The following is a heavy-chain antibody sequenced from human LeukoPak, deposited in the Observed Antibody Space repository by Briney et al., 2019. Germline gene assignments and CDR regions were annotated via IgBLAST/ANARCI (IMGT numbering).Heavy chain of an antibody. CDR3: ARRRRAYYDYVWGSYPFDI. D-gene: IGHD3-16*01. V-gene: IGHV4-34*01. J-gene: IGHJ3*02. Sequence: ETLSLTCAVYGGSFSGYYWSWIRQPPGKGLEWIGEINHSGSTNYNPSLKSRVTISVDTSKNQFSLKLSSVTAADTAVYYCARRRRAYYDYVWGSYPFDIWGQGTMVTVSS. CDR2: INHSGST. CDR1: GGSFSGYY.